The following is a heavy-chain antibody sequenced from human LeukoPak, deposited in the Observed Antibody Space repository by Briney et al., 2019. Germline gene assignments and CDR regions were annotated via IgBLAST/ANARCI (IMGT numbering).Heavy chain of an antibody. Sequence: PGGSLRLSCAASGFTFISYAMSWVRQAPGKGLEWVSSISGSGGSSTYYADSVKGRFTISRDNSKNTLYLQMNSLRAEDTAVYYCAKATCSGASCYRSDYWGQGTLVTVSS. J-gene: IGHJ4*02. D-gene: IGHD2-15*01. CDR1: GFTFISYA. V-gene: IGHV3-23*01. CDR2: ISGSGGSST. CDR3: AKATCSGASCYRSDY.